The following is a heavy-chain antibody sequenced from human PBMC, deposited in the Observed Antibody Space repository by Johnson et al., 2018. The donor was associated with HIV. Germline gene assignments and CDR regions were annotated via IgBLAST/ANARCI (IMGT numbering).Heavy chain of an antibody. CDR3: ARDLVSLEDAFDI. CDR1: GFSVSSNY. CDR2: IRYDGSNK. J-gene: IGHJ3*02. D-gene: IGHD3-16*02. Sequence: QVQLVESGGGLVQPGGSLRLSCAASGFSVSSNYMSWVRQAPGKGLEWVAFIRYDGSNKYYADSVKGRFTISRDTLKNTLYLQMNSLRAEDTAVYYCARDLVSLEDAFDIWGQGTMVTVSS. V-gene: IGHV3-30*02.